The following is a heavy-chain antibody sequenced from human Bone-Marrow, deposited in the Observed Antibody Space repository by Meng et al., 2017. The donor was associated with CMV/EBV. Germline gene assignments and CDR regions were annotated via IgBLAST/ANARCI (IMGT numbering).Heavy chain of an antibody. Sequence: SGGCISSSKWWSWVRQPPGKELKWIGEIYHSGSTNYNPSLKSRVTISVDKSKNQFSLKLSSVTAADTAVYYCARVGSIAAAGDFDYWGQGTLVTVSS. CDR2: IYHSGST. CDR3: ARVGSIAAAGDFDY. CDR1: GGCISSSKW. J-gene: IGHJ4*02. V-gene: IGHV4-4*02. D-gene: IGHD6-13*01.